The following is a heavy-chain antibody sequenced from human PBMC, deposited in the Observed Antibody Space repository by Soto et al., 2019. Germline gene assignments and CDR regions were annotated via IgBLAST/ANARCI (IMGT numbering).Heavy chain of an antibody. V-gene: IGHV3-48*02. CDR2: ISSSSSTI. J-gene: IGHJ6*02. D-gene: IGHD3-3*01. CDR1: GFTFSSYS. CDR3: AREGQPSITIFGVVVSDYYYGMDV. Sequence: EVQLVESGGGLVQPGGSLGLSCAASGFTFSSYSMNWVRQAPGKGLEWVSYISSSSSTIYYADSVKGRFTISRDNAKNSLYLQMNSLRDEDTAVYYCAREGQPSITIFGVVVSDYYYGMDVWGQGTTVTVSS.